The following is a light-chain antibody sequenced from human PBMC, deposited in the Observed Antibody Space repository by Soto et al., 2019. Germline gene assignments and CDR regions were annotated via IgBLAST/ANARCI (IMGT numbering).Light chain of an antibody. CDR1: HDIRNY. CDR2: DVF. J-gene: IGKJ4*01. CDR3: QQYDHLPLT. V-gene: IGKV1-33*01. Sequence: DIQMTQSPSSLSASVGDRVTITCQASHDIRNYLNWYQQKPGQAPKLLIYDVFNLEPGVPSRFSGSGFETDFTFSISSLQPEDFATYYCQQYDHLPLTFGGGTKVDIK.